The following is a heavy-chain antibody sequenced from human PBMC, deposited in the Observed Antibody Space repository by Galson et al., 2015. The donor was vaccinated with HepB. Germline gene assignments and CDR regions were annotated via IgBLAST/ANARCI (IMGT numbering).Heavy chain of an antibody. D-gene: IGHD1-14*01. CDR1: GFTSSSYA. Sequence: PLRLSCEASGFTSSSYALSWVRQAQGKGLEWVSAISGSGGSTYYADSVKGRSTISRDNSKNTLYLQMNSLRAEDTAVYYCAKFPGRNLVSRFWYYYGMDVWGQGTTVTVSS. V-gene: IGHV3-23*01. CDR3: AKFPGRNLVSRFWYYYGMDV. J-gene: IGHJ6*02. CDR2: ISGSGGST.